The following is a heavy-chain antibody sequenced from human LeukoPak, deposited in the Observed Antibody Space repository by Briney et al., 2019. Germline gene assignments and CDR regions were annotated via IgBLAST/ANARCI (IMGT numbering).Heavy chain of an antibody. CDR3: AYDLWSGYYNYYYYGMDV. J-gene: IGHJ6*02. CDR2: IIPIFGTA. V-gene: IGHV1-69*13. D-gene: IGHD3-3*01. Sequence: SVKVSCKASGGTFSSYAISWVRQAPGQGLEWMGGIIPIFGTANYAQKFQGRVTITADESTSTAYMELSSLRSEDTAVYYCAYDLWSGYYNYYYYGMDVWGQGTTVTVSS. CDR1: GGTFSSYA.